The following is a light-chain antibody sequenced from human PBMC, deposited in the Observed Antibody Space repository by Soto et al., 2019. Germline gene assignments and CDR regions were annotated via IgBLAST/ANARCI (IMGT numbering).Light chain of an antibody. V-gene: IGKV3-20*01. CDR2: GAS. Sequence: IVLTQSPGTLSLSPGERATLSCRASQSINSRYLAWYQQKPGQAPRLLSYGASSRATGIPARFSGSGSGTDFTLTISRLETEEFAVYYCQQFGSSPGFTFGPGTKVDIK. J-gene: IGKJ3*01. CDR1: QSINSRY. CDR3: QQFGSSPGFT.